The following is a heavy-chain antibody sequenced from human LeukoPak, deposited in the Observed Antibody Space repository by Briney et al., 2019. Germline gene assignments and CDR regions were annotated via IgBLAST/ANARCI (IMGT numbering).Heavy chain of an antibody. J-gene: IGHJ4*02. CDR1: GFTFSSYS. V-gene: IGHV3-48*01. D-gene: IGHD3-3*01. CDR3: ARDGFDFWSGYPTTVDY. CDR2: ISSSSNTI. Sequence: GGPLRLSCAASGFTFSSYSMNWVRQSPGKGLEWVSYISSSSNTIYYADSVKGRFTISRDNTNNSLYLQMNSLRAEDTAVYYCARDGFDFWSGYPTTVDYWGQGTLVTVSS.